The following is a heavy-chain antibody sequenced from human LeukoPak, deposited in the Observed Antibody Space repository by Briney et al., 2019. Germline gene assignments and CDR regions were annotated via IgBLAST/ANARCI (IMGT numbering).Heavy chain of an antibody. Sequence: PGGSLRLSCAASGFTLSSYAMHWVRQAPGKGLEWVAVISYDGSNKYYADSVKGRFTISRDNSKNTLYLQMNSLRAEDTAVYYCARGHSSGWYNIDYWGQGTLVTVSS. D-gene: IGHD6-19*01. CDR3: ARGHSSGWYNIDY. J-gene: IGHJ4*02. CDR2: ISYDGSNK. CDR1: GFTLSSYA. V-gene: IGHV3-30-3*01.